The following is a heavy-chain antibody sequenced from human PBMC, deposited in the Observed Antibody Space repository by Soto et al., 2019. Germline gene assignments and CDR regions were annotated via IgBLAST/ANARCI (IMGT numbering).Heavy chain of an antibody. Sequence: EVQLVESGGGLVQPGGSLRLSCAASQFTFSRYWMHWVRQAPGKGLMWVSRINSDGRRTTYADSVKGRFTISRDNAKNTLFLQMNSLRAADSAVYYCVRVATGSYDWFDPWGQGTLVTVSS. CDR1: QFTFSRYW. V-gene: IGHV3-74*03. J-gene: IGHJ5*02. D-gene: IGHD1-26*01. CDR3: VRVATGSYDWFDP. CDR2: INSDGRRT.